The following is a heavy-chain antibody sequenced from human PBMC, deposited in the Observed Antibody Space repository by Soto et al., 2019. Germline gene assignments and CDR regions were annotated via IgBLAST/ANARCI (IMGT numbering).Heavy chain of an antibody. CDR1: GFTFSNAW. D-gene: IGHD3-16*01. Sequence: EVQLVESGGGLVRPGWSLRLSCAASGFTFSNAWMAWVRQAPGKGLEWVGRIKRLSNSGITEYAAPVKGRFSISRDDSKTTVHLQMDSLKTEDTAVYYCATDWGRDWGQGTLVTVS. J-gene: IGHJ4*02. V-gene: IGHV3-15*01. CDR2: IKRLSNSGIT. CDR3: ATDWGRD.